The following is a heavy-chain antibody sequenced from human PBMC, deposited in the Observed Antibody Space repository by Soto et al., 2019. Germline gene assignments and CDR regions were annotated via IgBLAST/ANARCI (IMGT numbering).Heavy chain of an antibody. Sequence: EVQLVESGGGLVQPGGSLRVSCAASGFTFSDHDMDWVRQAPGKGLEWVGRIRNKANRYTTEYAASVEGRFTISRDDSKNSLYLQMNSLKTEDTAVYYCVGPSCGGGYCYALDYWGQGTLVTVSS. CDR1: GFTFSDHD. V-gene: IGHV3-72*01. J-gene: IGHJ4*02. CDR2: IRNKANRYTT. D-gene: IGHD2-21*01. CDR3: VGPSCGGGYCYALDY.